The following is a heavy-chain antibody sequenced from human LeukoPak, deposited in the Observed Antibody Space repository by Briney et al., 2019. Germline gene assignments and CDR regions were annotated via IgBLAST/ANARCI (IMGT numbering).Heavy chain of an antibody. Sequence: GGSLRLSCAASGFTFSSYALGWVRQAPGKGLEWVSGISGSGSSTYYADSVKGRFTISRDNSKNTLYLQMNSLRAEDTAVYYCAKMAAAGTWASFDYWGQGTLVTVSS. D-gene: IGHD6-13*01. J-gene: IGHJ4*02. CDR2: ISGSGSST. CDR3: AKMAAAGTWASFDY. V-gene: IGHV3-23*01. CDR1: GFTFSSYA.